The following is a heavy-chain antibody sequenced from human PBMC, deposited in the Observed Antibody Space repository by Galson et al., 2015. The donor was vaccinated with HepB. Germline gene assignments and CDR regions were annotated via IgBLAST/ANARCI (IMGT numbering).Heavy chain of an antibody. Sequence: SLRLSCAASGFIFGSYAMSWVRQAPGKGLEWVSVISGGGGTTYYADSVKGRLTISRDNSKNTLYLQMNSLRAEDTAIYYCAKKGGVTKYWGIFDYWGQGTLVTVSS. CDR1: GFIFGSYA. D-gene: IGHD3-16*01. V-gene: IGHV3-23*01. J-gene: IGHJ4*02. CDR3: AKKGGVTKYWGIFDY. CDR2: ISGGGGTT.